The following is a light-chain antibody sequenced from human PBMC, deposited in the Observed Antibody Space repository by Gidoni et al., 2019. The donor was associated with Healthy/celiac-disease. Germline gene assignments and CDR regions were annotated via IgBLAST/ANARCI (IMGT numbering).Light chain of an antibody. J-gene: IGKJ3*01. CDR1: QSVSSY. CDR3: QQRSNWPLT. CDR2: DAS. V-gene: IGKV3-11*01. Sequence: EIVLTQSPATLSLSPGERATLSCRASQSVSSYLAWYQQKPGQAPRLLIYDASNRATGIPARFSGSGSGTDFTLTISSLGPEDFAVYYCQQRSNWPLTFXPXTKVDIK.